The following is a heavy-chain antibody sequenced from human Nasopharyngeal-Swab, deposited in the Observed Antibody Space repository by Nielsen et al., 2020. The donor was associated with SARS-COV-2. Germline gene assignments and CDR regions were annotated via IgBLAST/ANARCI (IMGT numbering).Heavy chain of an antibody. J-gene: IGHJ4*02. CDR1: GGTFSSYA. D-gene: IGHD3-3*01. CDR2: IIPIFGTA. Sequence: SVKVSCKASGGTFSSYAISWVRQAPGQGLEWMGGIIPIFGTANYAQKLQGRVTMTTDTSTSTAYMELRSLRSDDTAVYYCARVGAFWSGYDTDYWGQGTLVTVSS. V-gene: IGHV1-69*05. CDR3: ARVGAFWSGYDTDY.